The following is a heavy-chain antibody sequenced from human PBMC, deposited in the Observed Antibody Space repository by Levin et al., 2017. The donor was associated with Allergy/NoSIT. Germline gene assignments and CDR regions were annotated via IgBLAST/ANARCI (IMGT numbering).Heavy chain of an antibody. Sequence: SETLSLTCTVSGGSISSYYWSWIRQPAGKGLEWIGRIYTSGSTNYNPSLKSRVTMSVDTSKNQFSLKLSSVTAADTAVYYCARDIWAVAGTGYYYYGMDVWGQGTTVTVSS. CDR2: IYTSGST. J-gene: IGHJ6*02. CDR1: GGSISSYY. V-gene: IGHV4-4*07. CDR3: ARDIWAVAGTGYYYYGMDV. D-gene: IGHD6-19*01.